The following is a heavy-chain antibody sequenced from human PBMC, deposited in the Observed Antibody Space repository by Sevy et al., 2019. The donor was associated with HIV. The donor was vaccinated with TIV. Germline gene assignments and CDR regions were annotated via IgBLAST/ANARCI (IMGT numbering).Heavy chain of an antibody. J-gene: IGHJ4*02. Sequence: GGSLRLSCEASGFNFRSYDMHWVRQAPGKGLEWVAVVSYDGSNKYYADSVKGRFTISRDNSKNTLYLQMNSLRAEDTAVYYCVKDKMCSGGSCYRFDYWGQGTLVTVSS. CDR1: GFNFRSYD. V-gene: IGHV3-30*18. CDR3: VKDKMCSGGSCYRFDY. CDR2: VSYDGSNK. D-gene: IGHD2-15*01.